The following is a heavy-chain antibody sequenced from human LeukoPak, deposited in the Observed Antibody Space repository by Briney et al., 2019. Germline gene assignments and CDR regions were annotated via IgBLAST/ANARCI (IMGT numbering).Heavy chain of an antibody. Sequence: GGSLRLSCAASGFTFSSYAMSWVRQAPGKGLEWVSAISGSGGSTYYADSVKGRFTISRDNSKNTLYLQMNSLGAEATAVYYCAKTGGTGYYDNSGYYYFDSWGQGTLVTVSS. J-gene: IGHJ4*02. CDR2: ISGSGGST. V-gene: IGHV3-23*01. CDR3: AKTGGTGYYDNSGYYYFDS. D-gene: IGHD3-22*01. CDR1: GFTFSSYA.